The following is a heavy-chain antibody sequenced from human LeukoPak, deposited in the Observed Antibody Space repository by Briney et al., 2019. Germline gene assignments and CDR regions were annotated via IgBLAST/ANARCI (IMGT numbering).Heavy chain of an antibody. V-gene: IGHV3-73*01. Sequence: GGSLRLSCAASGFTFSGSAMHWVRQAPGKGLEWVGRIRSKANSYATAYAASVKGRFTISRDDSKNTAYLQMNSLKTEDTAVYYCTPHPLRALDYWGQGTLVTVSS. CDR2: IRSKANSYAT. CDR3: TPHPLRALDY. J-gene: IGHJ4*02. CDR1: GFTFSGSA.